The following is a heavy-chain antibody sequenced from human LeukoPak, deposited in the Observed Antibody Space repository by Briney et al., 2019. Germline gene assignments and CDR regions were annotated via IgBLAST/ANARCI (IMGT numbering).Heavy chain of an antibody. CDR1: GFTFSSYS. CDR2: ISSSSSYI. V-gene: IGHV3-21*01. J-gene: IGHJ4*02. Sequence: GGSLRLSCAASGFTFSSYSMNWVRQAPGKGLEWVSSISSSSSYIYHADSVKGRFTISRDNAKNSLYLQMNSLRAEDTAVYYCAREISREGRGVRRYYFDYWGQGTLVTVSS. CDR3: AREISREGRGVRRYYFDY. D-gene: IGHD3-10*01.